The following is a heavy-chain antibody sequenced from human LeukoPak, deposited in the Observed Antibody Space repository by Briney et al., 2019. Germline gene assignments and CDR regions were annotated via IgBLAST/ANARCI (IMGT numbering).Heavy chain of an antibody. CDR2: ISVRSSRI. CDR1: GLTFSSYSSSYS. Sequence: GGSLRLSCAASGLTFSSYSSSYSMNWVRQAPGKGLEWVSSISVRSSRIYYADSVKGRFPISRDNSKNTLFLQMNSLRAEDTAIYYCAKAGSSGWSSSGGDSWGQGSLVTVSS. J-gene: IGHJ4*02. D-gene: IGHD6-19*01. CDR3: AKAGSSGWSSSGGDS. V-gene: IGHV3-21*04.